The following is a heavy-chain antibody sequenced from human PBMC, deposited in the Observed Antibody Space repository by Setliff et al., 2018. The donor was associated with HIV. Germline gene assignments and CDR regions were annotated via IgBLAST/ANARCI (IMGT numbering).Heavy chain of an antibody. CDR2: INPSEST. CDR3: ARGGDWTLDY. J-gene: IGHJ4*02. CDR1: GGSFSNHY. Sequence: KTSETLSLTCAVYGGSFSNHYWTWIRQPPGKGLEWIGEINPSESTHYNPSLKSRVTISVDTSKNQFSLILTSVTAADTAVYYCARGGDWTLDYWGRGSLVTAPQ. V-gene: IGHV4-34*01. D-gene: IGHD2-21*02.